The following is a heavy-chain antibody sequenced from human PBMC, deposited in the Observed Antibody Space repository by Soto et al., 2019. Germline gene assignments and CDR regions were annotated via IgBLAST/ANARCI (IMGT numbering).Heavy chain of an antibody. D-gene: IGHD1-26*01. CDR1: GFTFSDYY. CDR2: VSGSGSTI. Sequence: QVQVVESGGGLVQAGGSLRLSCAASGFTFSDYYMSWIRQAPGKGLEWVSYVSGSGSTIYYADSVKGRFTVSRDNAKNSLYLQMNSLRVEDTAVYYCARDGKYSGSYYAVDYWGKGTLVTVSS. V-gene: IGHV3-11*01. CDR3: ARDGKYSGSYYAVDY. J-gene: IGHJ4*02.